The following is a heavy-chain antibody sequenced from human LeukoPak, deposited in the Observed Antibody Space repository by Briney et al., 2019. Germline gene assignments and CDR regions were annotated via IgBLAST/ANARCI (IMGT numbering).Heavy chain of an antibody. J-gene: IGHJ4*02. V-gene: IGHV1-69*01. D-gene: IGHD2-2*01. Sequence: SVKVSCKASGGTFSSYAISWVRQAPGQGLEWMGGIIPIFGTANYAQKFQGRVTITADESTSTAYMELSSLRSEDTAVYYCARAVVPAAISYYWGQGTLVTVSS. CDR3: ARAVVPAAISYY. CDR1: GGTFSSYA. CDR2: IIPIFGTA.